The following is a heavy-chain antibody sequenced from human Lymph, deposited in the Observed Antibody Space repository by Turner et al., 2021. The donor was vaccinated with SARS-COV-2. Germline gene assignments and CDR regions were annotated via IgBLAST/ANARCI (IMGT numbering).Heavy chain of an antibody. CDR2: IYSSGST. J-gene: IGHJ4*02. Sequence: QVQLQESGSELVKPSETLSRTCTVSGGSVTSSSYYWGWIRQPPGKGLEWIGNIYSSGSTYYNPSHKSRVTISVDTSKNQFSLKLSSVTAADTAVYYCARQGWLRGYFDYWSQGTLVTVSS. D-gene: IGHD5-18*01. CDR3: ARQGWLRGYFDY. CDR1: GGSVTSSSYY. V-gene: IGHV4-39*01.